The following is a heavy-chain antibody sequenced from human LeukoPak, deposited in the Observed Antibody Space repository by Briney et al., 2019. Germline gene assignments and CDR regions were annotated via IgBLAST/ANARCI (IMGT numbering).Heavy chain of an antibody. Sequence: PGGALRLSWAGSGFTVSNSYMSWGRQAPGKGLELVSVIYFGGSRFYAESVNGRFTISRNSSNNTLYLQIDSLRAEVRPRYDCLSAAFNYYAANWGQGSLVTVSS. CDR2: IYFGGSR. J-gene: IGHJ4*02. CDR1: GFTVSNSY. V-gene: IGHV3-53*01. CDR3: LSAAFNYYAAN. D-gene: IGHD1-26*01.